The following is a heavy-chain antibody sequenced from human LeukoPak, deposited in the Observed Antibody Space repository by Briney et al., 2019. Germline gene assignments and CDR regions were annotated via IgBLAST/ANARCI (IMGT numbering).Heavy chain of an antibody. V-gene: IGHV1-18*01. Sequence: GASVKVSCKASGYTFTSYGISWVRQAPGQGLEWMGWISAYNGNTNYAQKLQGRVTMTTDTSTSTAYMELRSLRSDDTAVYYCARGLYYDFWSGYYRGSLDPWGQGILVTVSS. CDR1: GYTFTSYG. CDR3: ARGLYYDFWSGYYRGSLDP. CDR2: ISAYNGNT. J-gene: IGHJ5*02. D-gene: IGHD3-3*01.